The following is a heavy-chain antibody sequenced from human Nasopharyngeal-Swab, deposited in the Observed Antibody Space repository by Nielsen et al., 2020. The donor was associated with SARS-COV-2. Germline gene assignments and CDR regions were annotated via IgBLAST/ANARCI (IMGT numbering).Heavy chain of an antibody. CDR3: ARKASSSWYSGWFDP. CDR1: GGSISSYY. Sequence: SETLSLTCSVSGGSISSYYWNWIRQFPGKGLEWIGYFFHSGGTNYNPSFKSRVTISIDTSNNQVSLKLSSVTAADTAVYYCARKASSSWYSGWFDPWGQGTLVTVSS. D-gene: IGHD6-13*01. V-gene: IGHV4-59*13. CDR2: FFHSGGT. J-gene: IGHJ5*02.